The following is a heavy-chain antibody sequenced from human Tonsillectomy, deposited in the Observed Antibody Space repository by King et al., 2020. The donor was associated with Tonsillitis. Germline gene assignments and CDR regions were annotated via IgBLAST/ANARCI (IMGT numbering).Heavy chain of an antibody. J-gene: IGHJ4*02. D-gene: IGHD6-6*01. Sequence: QLQESGPGLVKPSETLSLTCSVSGASVSSSTYYWSWIRQPPGKGLEWIGSIYYTGSTYYSPSLKSRVTISVDRSKNQFSLNLRSVTAADTAVYYCARPRYSSSSEYYFDYWGQGTLVTVSS. V-gene: IGHV4-39*01. CDR2: IYYTGST. CDR1: GASVSSSTYY. CDR3: ARPRYSSSSEYYFDY.